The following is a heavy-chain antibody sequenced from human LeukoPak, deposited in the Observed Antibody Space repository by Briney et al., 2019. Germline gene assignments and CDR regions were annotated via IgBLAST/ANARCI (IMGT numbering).Heavy chain of an antibody. V-gene: IGHV4-39*07. D-gene: IGHD1-26*01. CDR2: MYYRGST. CDR3: ATTTIRLGY. Sequence: SETLSLICTVSGGSISSSSHYWGWIRQPPGKGLEWIGSMYYRGSTYHNPSLKSRVTISVDTSKNQFSLKLSSVTAADTAVYYCATTTIRLGYWGQGTLVTVSS. CDR1: GGSISSSSHY. J-gene: IGHJ4*02.